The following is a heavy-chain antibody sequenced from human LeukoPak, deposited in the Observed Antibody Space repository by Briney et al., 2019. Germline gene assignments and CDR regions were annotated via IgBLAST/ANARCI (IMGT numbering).Heavy chain of an antibody. CDR2: ITNDGSST. J-gene: IGHJ4*02. D-gene: IGHD7-27*01. V-gene: IGHV3-74*01. CDR3: TRGTATGDDH. CDR1: GLTFSSHW. Sequence: GGSLRLSCAASGLTFSSHWMHWVRPAPGKGLVWVSRITNDGSSTTYADSVKGRFTISRDNAKNMLYLQMNSLRAEDTAVYYCTRGTATGDDHWGQGTLVTVSS.